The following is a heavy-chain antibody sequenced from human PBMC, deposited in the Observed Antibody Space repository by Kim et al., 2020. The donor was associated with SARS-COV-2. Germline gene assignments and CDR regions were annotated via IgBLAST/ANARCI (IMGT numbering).Heavy chain of an antibody. J-gene: IGHJ4*02. CDR3: ERRSAGAYFDY. CDR2: TYSTGHT. V-gene: IGHV4-31*01. CDR1: GGSITSAGDY. Sequence: SETLSLTCTVSGGSITSAGDYWTCIRQLPGRDLQWIGYTYSTGHTYYTSSPQSQSIISIHTSRNQFSLELTSVTAPDTAVCYCERRSAGAYFDYWGQGALVTVSS. D-gene: IGHD2-21*01.